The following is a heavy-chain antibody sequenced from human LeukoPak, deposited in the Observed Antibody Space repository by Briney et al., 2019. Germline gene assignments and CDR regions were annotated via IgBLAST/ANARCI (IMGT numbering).Heavy chain of an antibody. D-gene: IGHD6-6*01. V-gene: IGHV3-30*02. CDR3: ARGGATRPDY. CDR1: GFTFSSYG. J-gene: IGHJ4*02. CDR2: IRYDGSNK. Sequence: GGSLRLSCAASGFTFSSYGMHWVRQAPGKGLEWVAFIRYDGSNKYYADSVKGRFTISRDNAKNSLYLQMNSLRAEDTAVYYCARGGATRPDYWGQGTLVTVSS.